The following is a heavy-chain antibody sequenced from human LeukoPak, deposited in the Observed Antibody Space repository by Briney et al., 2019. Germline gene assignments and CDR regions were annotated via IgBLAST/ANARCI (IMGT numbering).Heavy chain of an antibody. CDR3: ATTHYYYYYMDV. V-gene: IGHV4-39*01. CDR1: GGSISSDSSF. D-gene: IGHD4-11*01. CDR2: IYYSVTP. Sequence: PSETLSLTCTVSGGSISSDSSFWGWAWIRQPPGKGLEWIGSIYYSVTPYYNSSLKSRVTISVDTTKNQLSLNLTSVTAADTAVYYCATTHYYYYYMDVWGKGATVTISS. J-gene: IGHJ6*03.